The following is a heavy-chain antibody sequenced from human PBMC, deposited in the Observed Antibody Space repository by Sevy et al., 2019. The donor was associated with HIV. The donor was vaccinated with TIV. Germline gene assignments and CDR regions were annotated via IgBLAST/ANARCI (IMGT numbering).Heavy chain of an antibody. D-gene: IGHD3-3*01. J-gene: IGHJ6*02. Sequence: SETLSLTCTVSGGSISSGSYYWSWIRQPAGKGLEWIGRIYTSGSTNYNPSLKSRVTMSVDTSKNKFSLRLSSVTAAETAVYYCARDSINDFWSGPAYYYGMDVWGQGTTVTVSS. CDR1: GGSISSGSYY. CDR2: IYTSGST. V-gene: IGHV4-61*02. CDR3: ARDSINDFWSGPAYYYGMDV.